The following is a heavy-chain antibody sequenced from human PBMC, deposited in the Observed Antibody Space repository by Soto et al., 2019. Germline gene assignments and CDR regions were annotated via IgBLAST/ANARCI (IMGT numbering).Heavy chain of an antibody. V-gene: IGHV4-30-2*01. CDR1: VCSISTGGYS. Sequence: TLSLTCDVSVCSISTGGYSWNLIRQPPGKGLEWVGYIYHSGSTYDNPSLKSRVTMSVNRSKNQFSLNLTSVTAADTAVYFCARGHYRYAMDVWGQGTTVTVSS. CDR3: ARGHYRYAMDV. J-gene: IGHJ6*02. CDR2: IYHSGST.